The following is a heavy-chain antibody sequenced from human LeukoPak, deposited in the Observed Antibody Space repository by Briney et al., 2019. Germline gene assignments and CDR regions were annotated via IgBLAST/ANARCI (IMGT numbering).Heavy chain of an antibody. D-gene: IGHD1-7*01. CDR1: GFTLSGHW. CDR2: INQDGSAK. Sequence: GGSLRLSCAASGFTLSGHWMTWVRQAPGKGLEWVANINQDGSAKYYVDSVKGRFTISRDNAKNSMYLQMNSLKAEDTAVYYCARWDIRGTAHQLDYWGQGTTVTVSS. V-gene: IGHV3-7*01. CDR3: ARWDIRGTAHQLDY. J-gene: IGHJ4*03.